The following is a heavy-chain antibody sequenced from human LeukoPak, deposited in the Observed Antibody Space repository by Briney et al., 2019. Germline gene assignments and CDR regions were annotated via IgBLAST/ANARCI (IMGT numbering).Heavy chain of an antibody. D-gene: IGHD6-13*01. CDR2: IYYSGST. Sequence: PSETLSLTCTVSGGSISSYYWSWIRQPPGKGLEWIGYIYYSGSTNYNPSLKSRVTISVDTSKNQFSLKLSSVTAADTAVYYCASFYSSSRHGDNWFDPWGQGTLVTVSS. CDR1: GGSISSYY. V-gene: IGHV4-59*01. J-gene: IGHJ5*02. CDR3: ASFYSSSRHGDNWFDP.